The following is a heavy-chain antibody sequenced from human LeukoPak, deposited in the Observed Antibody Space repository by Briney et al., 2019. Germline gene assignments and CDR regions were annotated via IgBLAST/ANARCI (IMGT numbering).Heavy chain of an antibody. Sequence: PGGSLRLSCAASGFTVSSNYMSWVRQAPGKGLEWVSAIYSGGSTYYADSVKGRFTISRDNSKNTLYLQMNSLRVEDTAVYYCAKELTMIVVVIGLDAFDIWGQGTMVTVSS. J-gene: IGHJ3*02. CDR2: IYSGGST. CDR1: GFTVSSNY. CDR3: AKELTMIVVVIGLDAFDI. V-gene: IGHV3-53*01. D-gene: IGHD3-22*01.